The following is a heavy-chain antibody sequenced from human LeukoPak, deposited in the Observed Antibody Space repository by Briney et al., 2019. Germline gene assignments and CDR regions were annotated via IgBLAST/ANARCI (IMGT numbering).Heavy chain of an antibody. Sequence: GGSLRLSCAASGFTFSSYWMLWVRQAPGKGLVWVSRINSDGSSTSYADSVKGRFTISRDNAKNTLYLQMNSLRAEDTAVYYCARSRIQLWTFDYWGQGTLVTVSS. J-gene: IGHJ4*02. V-gene: IGHV3-74*01. CDR2: INSDGSST. CDR3: ARSRIQLWTFDY. CDR1: GFTFSSYW. D-gene: IGHD5-18*01.